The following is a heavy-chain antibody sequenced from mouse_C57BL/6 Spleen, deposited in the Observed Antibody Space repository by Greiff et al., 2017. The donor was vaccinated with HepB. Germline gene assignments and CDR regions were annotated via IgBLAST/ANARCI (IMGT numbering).Heavy chain of an antibody. Sequence: VQLQQSDAELVKPGASVKISCKVSGYTFTDHTIHWMKQRPEQGLEWIGYIYPRDGSTKYNEKFKGKATLTADKSSSTAYMQLNSLTSEDSAVYFCARGENYYDYDGYYFDYWGQGTTLTVSS. CDR2: IYPRDGST. D-gene: IGHD2-4*01. J-gene: IGHJ2*01. V-gene: IGHV1-78*01. CDR1: GYTFTDHT. CDR3: ARGENYYDYDGYYFDY.